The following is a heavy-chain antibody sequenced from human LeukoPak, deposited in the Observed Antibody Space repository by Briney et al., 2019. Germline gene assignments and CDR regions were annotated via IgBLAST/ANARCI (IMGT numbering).Heavy chain of an antibody. J-gene: IGHJ4*02. CDR1: GFTFSSYA. CDR3: ARGYIVATSGFDY. CDR2: ISGSGGST. Sequence: PGGSLRLSCAASGFTFSSYAMSWVRQAPGKGLEWVSAISGSGGSTYYADSVKGRSTISRDNSKNTLYLQMNSLRAEDTAVYYCARGYIVATSGFDYWGQGTLVTVSS. V-gene: IGHV3-23*01. D-gene: IGHD5-12*01.